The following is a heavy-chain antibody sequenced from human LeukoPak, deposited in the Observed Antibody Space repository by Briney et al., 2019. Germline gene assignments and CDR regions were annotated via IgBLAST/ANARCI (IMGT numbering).Heavy chain of an antibody. D-gene: IGHD3-3*01. V-gene: IGHV4-34*01. Sequence: SETLSLTCAVYGGSFSGYYWSWIRQPPGKGLEWIGEINHSGSTNYNPSLKSRVTISIDTSKNQFSLKLSSVTAADTAVYYCARGKYYDFWSSPNNWFDPWGQGTLVTVSS. CDR3: ARGKYYDFWSSPNNWFDP. J-gene: IGHJ5*02. CDR2: INHSGST. CDR1: GGSFSGYY.